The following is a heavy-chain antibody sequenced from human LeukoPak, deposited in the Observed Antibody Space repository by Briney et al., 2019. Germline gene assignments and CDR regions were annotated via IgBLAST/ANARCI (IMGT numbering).Heavy chain of an antibody. CDR2: IRQDGGLK. CDR1: GFTFSSYW. V-gene: IGHV3-7*01. Sequence: PGGSLRLSCVASGFTFSSYWMSWVRQAPGKGLEWVANIRQDGGLKHYVDSVKGRFTISRDNAENSLYLQMNSLRAEDTAVYYCAREIVGAIKSYFDYWGQGTLVTASS. D-gene: IGHD1-26*01. J-gene: IGHJ4*02. CDR3: AREIVGAIKSYFDY.